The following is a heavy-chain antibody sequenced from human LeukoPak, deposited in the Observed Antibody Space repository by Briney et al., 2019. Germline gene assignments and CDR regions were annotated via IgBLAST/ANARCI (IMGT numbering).Heavy chain of an antibody. CDR3: ASRRVVRGVIINYFDY. J-gene: IGHJ4*02. Sequence: PGGTLRLSCAASGFTFSNYNLSWVRQAPGKGLEWVSTISGSGGSTYNADSVKGRFTISRDNSKNTLYLQMNSLRVEDTAVYYCASRRVVRGVIINYFDYWGQGTLVTVSS. V-gene: IGHV3-23*01. CDR1: GFTFSNYN. CDR2: ISGSGGST. D-gene: IGHD3-10*01.